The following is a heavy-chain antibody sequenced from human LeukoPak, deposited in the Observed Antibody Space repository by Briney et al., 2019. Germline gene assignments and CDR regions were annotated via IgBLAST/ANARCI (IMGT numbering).Heavy chain of an antibody. CDR3: ASSSYCSGGSCYSEP. J-gene: IGHJ5*02. D-gene: IGHD2-15*01. V-gene: IGHV3-48*01. Sequence: GGSLRLSCAASGFTFSSYSMNWVRQAPGKGLEWVSYISSSSCTIYYADSVKGRFTISRDNAKNSLYLQMNSLRAEDTAVYYCASSSYCSGGSCYSEPWGQGTLVTVSS. CDR2: ISSSSCTI. CDR1: GFTFSSYS.